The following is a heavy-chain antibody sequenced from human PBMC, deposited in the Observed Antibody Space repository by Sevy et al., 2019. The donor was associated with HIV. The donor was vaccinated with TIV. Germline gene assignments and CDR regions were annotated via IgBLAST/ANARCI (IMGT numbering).Heavy chain of an antibody. J-gene: IGHJ4*02. CDR1: GFTFSDDY. CDR3: AREDTRRGGEPYFDD. CDR2: ISSGGSTK. D-gene: IGHD3-16*01. V-gene: IGHV3-11*01. Sequence: GGSLRLSCAASGFTFSDDYMSWIHQAPGKGLEWVSFISSGGSTKYYGDSVRGRFTISRDNAKNSLYLQMNSLRAEDTAVYYCAREDTRRGGEPYFDDWGQGTLVTVSS.